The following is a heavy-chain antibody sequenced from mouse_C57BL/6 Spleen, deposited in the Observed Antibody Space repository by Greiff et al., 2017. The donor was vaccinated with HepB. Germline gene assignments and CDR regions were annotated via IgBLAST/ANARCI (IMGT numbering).Heavy chain of an antibody. CDR2: INPNNGGT. D-gene: IGHD2-2*01. J-gene: IGHJ3*01. Sequence: EVQLQQSGPELVKPGASVKISCKASGYTFTDYYMNWVKQSHGKSLEWIGDINPNNGGTSYNQKFKGKATLTVDKSSSTAYMELRSLTSEDSAVYYCARRKDGYDEGFAYWGQGTLVTVSA. CDR1: GYTFTDYY. V-gene: IGHV1-26*01. CDR3: ARRKDGYDEGFAY.